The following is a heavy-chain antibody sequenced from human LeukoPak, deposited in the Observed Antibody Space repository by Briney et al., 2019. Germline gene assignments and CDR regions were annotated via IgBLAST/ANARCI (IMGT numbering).Heavy chain of an antibody. CDR1: GGSISSSSYY. Sequence: PSPTLSLTCPVSGGSISSSSYYWSWIRQPAGKGLGWIGRIYSSGSTDYNPSLKSRGAISVDTSKTQFSLNLSSVTAADTAIYYCARVKSGWYYFDYWGQGTLVTVSS. D-gene: IGHD6-19*01. V-gene: IGHV4-61*02. J-gene: IGHJ4*02. CDR3: ARVKSGWYYFDY. CDR2: IYSSGST.